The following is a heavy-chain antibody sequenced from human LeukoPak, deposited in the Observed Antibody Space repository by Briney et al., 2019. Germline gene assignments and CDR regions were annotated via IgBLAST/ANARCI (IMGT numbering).Heavy chain of an antibody. D-gene: IGHD1-7*01. Sequence: SETLSLTCTVSGGSISSGGYYWTWIRQPAGKGLEWIGRIYSSGSTNYNPSLKSRVTISIDTSKNQFSLKLSSVTAADTAVYYCVRGGELADYWGQGTLVTVSS. CDR2: IYSSGST. J-gene: IGHJ4*02. CDR3: VRGGELADY. CDR1: GGSISSGGYY. V-gene: IGHV4-61*02.